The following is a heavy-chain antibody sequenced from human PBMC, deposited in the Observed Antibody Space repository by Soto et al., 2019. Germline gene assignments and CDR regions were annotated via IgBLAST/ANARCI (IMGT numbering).Heavy chain of an antibody. D-gene: IGHD3-22*01. J-gene: IGHJ4*02. V-gene: IGHV4-61*01. Sequence: SETVSLTCTVSGGSVSSGSYYWSWIRQPPGKGLEWIGYIYYSGSTNYNPSLKSRVTISVDTSKNQFSLKLSSVTAADTAVYYCARGYYDSSGYYYATYPFDYWGQGTLVTVSS. CDR3: ARGYYDSSGYYYATYPFDY. CDR2: IYYSGST. CDR1: GGSVSSGSYY.